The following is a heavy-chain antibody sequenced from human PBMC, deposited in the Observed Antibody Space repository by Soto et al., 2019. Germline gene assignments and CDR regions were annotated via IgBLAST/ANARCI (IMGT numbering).Heavy chain of an antibody. CDR3: AKTGSVFGRFGELLPDYYYYGMDV. V-gene: IGHV3-30*18. CDR1: GFTFSSYG. CDR2: ISYDGSNK. D-gene: IGHD3-10*01. J-gene: IGHJ6*02. Sequence: GGSLRLSCAASGFTFSSYGMHWVRQAPGKGLEWVAVISYDGSNKYYADSVKGRFTISRDNSKNTLYLQMNSLRAEDTAVYYCAKTGSVFGRFGELLPDYYYYGMDVWGQGTTVTVSS.